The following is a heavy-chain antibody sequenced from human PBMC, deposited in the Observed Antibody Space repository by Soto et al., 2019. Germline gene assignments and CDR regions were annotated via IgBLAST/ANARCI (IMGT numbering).Heavy chain of an antibody. J-gene: IGHJ6*02. CDR1: GFSISDYG. D-gene: IGHD1-26*01. Sequence: LILSCAASGFSISDYGMEWVRQAPGKGLEWVALISYDGSNTYYADSVKGRFTISRDNSKDTLFLQMTGLRREDTAVYYCAKGAGDRLSLGMDVWGQGTTVTVSS. V-gene: IGHV3-30*18. CDR3: AKGAGDRLSLGMDV. CDR2: ISYDGSNT.